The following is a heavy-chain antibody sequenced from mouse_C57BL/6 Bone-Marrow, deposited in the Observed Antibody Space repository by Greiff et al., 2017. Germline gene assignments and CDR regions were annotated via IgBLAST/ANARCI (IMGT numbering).Heavy chain of an antibody. CDR3: ARRYYYGSSAFDY. Sequence: VKGRFTISRDNAKNTLFLQMTSLRSEDTAMYYCARRYYYGSSAFDYWGQGTTLTVSS. V-gene: IGHV5-17*01. J-gene: IGHJ2*01. D-gene: IGHD1-1*01.